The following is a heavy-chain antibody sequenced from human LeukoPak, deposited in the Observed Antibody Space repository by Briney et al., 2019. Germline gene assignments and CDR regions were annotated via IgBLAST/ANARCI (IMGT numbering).Heavy chain of an antibody. CDR3: ARGGSAYALDY. CDR2: IYPGDSET. CDR1: GYRFTNYW. D-gene: IGHD2-2*01. Sequence: GESLKISCKGSGYRFTNYWIGWVRHMPGKGLQWMGIIYPGDSETRYSPSFQGQVTMSTDKSISTAYLQWSSLKASDTAMYFCARGGSAYALDYWGQGTLVTVSS. V-gene: IGHV5-51*01. J-gene: IGHJ4*02.